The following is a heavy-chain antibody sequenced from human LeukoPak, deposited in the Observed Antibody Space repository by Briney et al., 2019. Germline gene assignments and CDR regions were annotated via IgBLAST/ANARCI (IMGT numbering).Heavy chain of an antibody. CDR3: ARLVRYFDWLSYFDY. CDR2: IYTSGST. J-gene: IGHJ4*02. D-gene: IGHD3-9*01. V-gene: IGHV4-4*07. CDR1: GGSISSYY. Sequence: SETLSLTCTVSGGSISSYYWSWIRQPAGKGLEWIGRIYTSGSTNYNPSLRSRVTMSVDTSKNQFSLKLSSVTAADTAVYYCARLVRYFDWLSYFDYWGQGTLVTVSS.